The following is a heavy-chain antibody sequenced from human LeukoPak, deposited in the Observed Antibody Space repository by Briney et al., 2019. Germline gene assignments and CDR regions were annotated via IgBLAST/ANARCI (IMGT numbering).Heavy chain of an antibody. CDR3: ASLDYDTPPGGAFDI. D-gene: IGHD3-9*01. V-gene: IGHV4-39*07. CDR1: GGSISSSSYY. Sequence: SETLSLTCTVSGGSISSSSYYWGWIRQPPGKGLEWIGSIYYSGSTYYNPSLKSRVTISVDTSKNQFSLKLSSVTAADTAVYYCASLDYDTPPGGAFDIWGQGTMVTVSS. J-gene: IGHJ3*02. CDR2: IYYSGST.